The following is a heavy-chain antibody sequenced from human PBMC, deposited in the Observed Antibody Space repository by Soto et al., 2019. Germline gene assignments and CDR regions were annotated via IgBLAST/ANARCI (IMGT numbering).Heavy chain of an antibody. CDR2: IIPIFGTA. V-gene: IGHV1-69*06. J-gene: IGHJ6*02. Sequence: SVKVSCKASGGTFSSYAISWVRQAPGQGLEWMGGIIPIFGTANYAQKFQGRVTITADKSTSTAYMELSSLRSEDTAVYYCAREMGYVAVAGLSYYYYGMDVWGQGTTVTVSS. CDR3: AREMGYVAVAGLSYYYYGMDV. CDR1: GGTFSSYA. D-gene: IGHD6-13*01.